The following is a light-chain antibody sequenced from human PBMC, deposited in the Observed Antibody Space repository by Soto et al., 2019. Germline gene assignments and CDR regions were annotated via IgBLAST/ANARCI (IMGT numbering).Light chain of an antibody. CDR3: HQSYSTPYT. CDR2: AES. V-gene: IGKV1-39*01. Sequence: DIQITQSPSSLSASVGDRVTITCLASQSIRSYLNWYQQKPGKAPKLLIYAESRLQSGGPSRCSGTGSGTDFTLTITSLQPKDFAAYYCHQSYSTPYTFGQRTKLEIK. CDR1: QSIRSY. J-gene: IGKJ2*01.